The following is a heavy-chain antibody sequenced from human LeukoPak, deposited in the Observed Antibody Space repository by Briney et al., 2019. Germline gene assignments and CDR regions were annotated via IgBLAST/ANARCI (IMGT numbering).Heavy chain of an antibody. CDR2: ISSSSSYI. Sequence: GGSLRLSCAASGFTFDDYGMSWVRQAPGKGLEWVSSISSSSSYIYYADSVKGRFTISRDNAKNSLYLQMNSLRAEDTAVYYCARELSGNYGETFDYWGQGTLVTVSS. J-gene: IGHJ4*02. V-gene: IGHV3-21*01. D-gene: IGHD1-26*01. CDR3: ARELSGNYGETFDY. CDR1: GFTFDDYG.